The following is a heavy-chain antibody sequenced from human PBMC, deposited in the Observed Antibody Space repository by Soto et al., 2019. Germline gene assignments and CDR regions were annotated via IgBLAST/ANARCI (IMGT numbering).Heavy chain of an antibody. V-gene: IGHV3-23*01. D-gene: IGHD1-26*01. Sequence: EVQLLESGGGLEQPGGSLRLSCAASGFTFRNYAMTWVRQAPGKGLEWVSTISSGDGSAYYADYVKGRFTLSRDNSKNTLYLQMSTLRAEDTAAYYCAKLVGPTPCSDAVDVWGQGTTVTVSS. CDR3: AKLVGPTPCSDAVDV. CDR2: ISSGDGSA. CDR1: GFTFRNYA. J-gene: IGHJ6*02.